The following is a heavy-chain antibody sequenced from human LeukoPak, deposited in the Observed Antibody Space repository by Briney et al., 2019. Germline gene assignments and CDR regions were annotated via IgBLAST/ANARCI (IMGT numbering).Heavy chain of an antibody. J-gene: IGHJ4*02. V-gene: IGHV4-4*02. CDR3: ASRITVAGNYFDY. D-gene: IGHD6-19*01. CDR2: IYHSGST. CDR1: GGSISSSNW. Sequence: SETLSLTCAVSGGSISSSNWWNWVRQPPGKGLEWIGQIYHSGSTNYNPSLKSRVTISVDTSKNQFSLRLSSVTAADTAVYYCASRITVAGNYFDYWGQGTLVTVSS.